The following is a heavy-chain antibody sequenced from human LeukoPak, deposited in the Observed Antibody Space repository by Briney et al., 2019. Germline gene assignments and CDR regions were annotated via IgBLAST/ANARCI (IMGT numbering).Heavy chain of an antibody. CDR2: ISHSGNT. V-gene: IGHV4-4*02. CDR1: GGSISSSNW. CDR3: ARVTGTTPFDC. Sequence: SETLSLTCAVSGGSISSSNWWSWVRQPPGKGLEWIGEISHSGNTNYNPSLESRVTISVDKSENQFSLKLSSVTAADTAVYFCARVTGTTPFDCWGQGTLVTVSS. J-gene: IGHJ4*02. D-gene: IGHD1-1*01.